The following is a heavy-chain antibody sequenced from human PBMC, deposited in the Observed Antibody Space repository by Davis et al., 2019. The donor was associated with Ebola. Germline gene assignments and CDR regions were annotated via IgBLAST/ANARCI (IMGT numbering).Heavy chain of an antibody. J-gene: IGHJ6*01. D-gene: IGHD3-10*01. CDR1: GYTFTGYY. CDR2: INPNSGGT. Sequence: AASVKVSCKASGYTFTGYYMHWVRQAPGQGLEWMGRINPNSGGTNYAQKFQGRVTMTRDTSISTAYMELSSLRSEDTAVYYCARARRFGELTWPYYYYGMDVLGKGTTGTRSS. V-gene: IGHV1-2*06. CDR3: ARARRFGELTWPYYYYGMDV.